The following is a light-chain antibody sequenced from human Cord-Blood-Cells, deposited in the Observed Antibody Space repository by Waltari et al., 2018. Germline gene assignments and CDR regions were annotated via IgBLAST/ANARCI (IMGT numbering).Light chain of an antibody. CDR3: SSYTSSSTVV. V-gene: IGLV2-14*01. Sequence: QSALTQPAPASWSPGQSITISCTGNRRDVGGFNYLPRYQHHPGKAPKLMIYEVSNRPSGVSNRFSGSKSGNTASLTISGLQAEDEADYYCSSYTSSSTVVFGGGTKLTVL. CDR1: RRDVGGFNY. CDR2: EVS. J-gene: IGLJ2*01.